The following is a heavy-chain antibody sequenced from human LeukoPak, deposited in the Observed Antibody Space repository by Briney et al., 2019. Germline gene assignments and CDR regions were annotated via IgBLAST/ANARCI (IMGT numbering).Heavy chain of an antibody. D-gene: IGHD2-2*01. J-gene: IGHJ5*02. CDR3: ARRLTQYDCFDP. CDR2: TYYRSTWYN. CDR1: GDSVSSDSVT. V-gene: IGHV6-1*01. Sequence: SQTLSLTCAISGDSVSSDSVTWNWIRQSPSRGLEWLGRTYYRSTWYNDYAVSVRGRITVSPDTSKNQFSLHLNSVTPEDTAVYYCARRLTQYDCFDPWGQGILVTVSS.